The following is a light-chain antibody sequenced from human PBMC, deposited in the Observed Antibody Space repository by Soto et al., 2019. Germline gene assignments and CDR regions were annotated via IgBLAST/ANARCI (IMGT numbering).Light chain of an antibody. Sequence: QSVLTQPPSVSGAPGQRVTISCTGSSSNLGAGYDVHWYQHLPGTAPKLLIYGNSNRPSGVPDRFSGSKSGTSASLAITGLQAEDEADYYCQSYDTSLSGHVVFGGGTKVTVL. J-gene: IGLJ2*01. CDR2: GNS. V-gene: IGLV1-40*01. CDR3: QSYDTSLSGHVV. CDR1: SSNLGAGYD.